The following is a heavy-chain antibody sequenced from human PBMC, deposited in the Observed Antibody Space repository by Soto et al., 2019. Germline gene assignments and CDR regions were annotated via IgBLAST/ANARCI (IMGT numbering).Heavy chain of an antibody. CDR1: GGSISSYY. J-gene: IGHJ6*02. Sequence: SETLSLTCTVSGGSISSYYWSWIRQPPGKGLEWIGYIYYSGSTNYNPSLKSRVTISVDTSKNQFSLKLSSVTAADTAVYYCARDLYYDSSGGYYYYYGMDVWGQGTTVTVSS. CDR3: ARDLYYDSSGGYYYYYGMDV. V-gene: IGHV4-59*01. CDR2: IYYSGST. D-gene: IGHD3-22*01.